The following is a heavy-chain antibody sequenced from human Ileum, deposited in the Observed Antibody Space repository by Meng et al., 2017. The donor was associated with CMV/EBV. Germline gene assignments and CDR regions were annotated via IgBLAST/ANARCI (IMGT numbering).Heavy chain of an antibody. J-gene: IGHJ4*02. V-gene: IGHV1-2*06. CDR2: IRTDDDDT. D-gene: IGHD7-27*01. Sequence: VSYKASGYSFSNWDCTWVRQATGEGLEWIGRIRTDDDDTYYAQKFRGRVTMTKDTSISTAYMELSGLKSDDTAMYYCARDNWGSDYWGQGTLVTVSS. CDR3: ARDNWGSDY. CDR1: GYSFSNWD.